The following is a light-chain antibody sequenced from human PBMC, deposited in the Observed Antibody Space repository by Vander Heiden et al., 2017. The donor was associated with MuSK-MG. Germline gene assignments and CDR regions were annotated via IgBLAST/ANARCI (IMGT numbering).Light chain of an antibody. J-gene: IGKJ2*01. Sequence: DIQRTRSPSSLSASVGDRVTITCRASQSISSYLNWYQQKPGKAPKLLIYAASSLQSGVPSRFSGSGSGTDFTLTISSLQPEDFATYYRQQSDSTPMYTFGQGTKLEIK. V-gene: IGKV1-39*01. CDR2: AAS. CDR3: QQSDSTPMYT. CDR1: QSISSY.